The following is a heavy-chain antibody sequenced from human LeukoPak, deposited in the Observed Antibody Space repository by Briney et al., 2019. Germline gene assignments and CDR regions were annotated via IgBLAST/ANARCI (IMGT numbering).Heavy chain of an antibody. CDR3: ARHRPGADNWFDP. CDR2: IYYSGST. V-gene: IGHV4-59*08. CDR1: GGSISSYY. Sequence: PSETLSLTCTVSGGSISSYYGSWIRQPPGKGLEWLGYIYYSGSTNYSPSLKSRVTISVDTPKNQFSLKLSSVTAADTAVYYCARHRPGADNWFDPWGQGTLVTVSS. D-gene: IGHD1-26*01. J-gene: IGHJ5*02.